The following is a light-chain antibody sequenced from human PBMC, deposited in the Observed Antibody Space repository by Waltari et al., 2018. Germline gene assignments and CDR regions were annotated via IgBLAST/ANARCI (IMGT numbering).Light chain of an antibody. CDR1: QSVSSH. CDR3: QQYSDWPYT. V-gene: IGKV3-15*01. CDR2: GAS. Sequence: EIVMTQSPGTLSVSPGERPTPSFRASQSVSSHLAWYQQKPGQAPTLLIYGASTRATGMPARFSGSGSGTEFTLTISSLQSEDFADYYCQQYSDWPYTFGQGTKLEIK. J-gene: IGKJ2*01.